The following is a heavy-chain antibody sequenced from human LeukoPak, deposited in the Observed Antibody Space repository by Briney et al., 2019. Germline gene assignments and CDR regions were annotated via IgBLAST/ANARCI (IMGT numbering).Heavy chain of an antibody. CDR2: IYYSGST. CDR3: ARDGPAAIDY. Sequence: SETLSLTRTVSGGSISSYYWSWIRQPPGKGLEWIGYIYYSGSTNYNPSLKSRVTISVDSSKNQFSLKLSSVTAADTAAYYCARDGPAAIDYWGQGTLVTVSS. J-gene: IGHJ4*02. D-gene: IGHD5-18*01. CDR1: GGSISSYY. V-gene: IGHV4-59*01.